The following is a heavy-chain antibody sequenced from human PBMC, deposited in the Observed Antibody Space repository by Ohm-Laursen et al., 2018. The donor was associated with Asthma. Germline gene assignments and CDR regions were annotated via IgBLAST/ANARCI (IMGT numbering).Heavy chain of an antibody. CDR3: ARDPETNYYDSSGYYYY. V-gene: IGHV3-74*01. Sequence: GSLRLSCSASGFTFSSYWMHWVRQAPGKGLVWVSRINSDGSSTSYADSVKGRFTISRDNSKNTLYLQMNSLRAEDTAVYYCARDPETNYYDSSGYYYYWGQGTLVTVSS. CDR1: GFTFSSYW. D-gene: IGHD3-22*01. CDR2: INSDGSST. J-gene: IGHJ4*02.